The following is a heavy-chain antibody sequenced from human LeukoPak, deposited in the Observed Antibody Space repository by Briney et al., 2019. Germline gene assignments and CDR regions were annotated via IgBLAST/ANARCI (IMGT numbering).Heavy chain of an antibody. D-gene: IGHD3-10*01. V-gene: IGHV6-1*01. Sequence: SQTLSLTCAISGDSVSSNSAAWNWIRQSPSRGLEWLGRTYYRSKWYNDYAVSVKSRITINPDTSKNQFSLQLNSVTAADTAVYYCARWEVRLNAFEMWGQGTMVTVSS. CDR3: ARWEVRLNAFEM. CDR1: GDSVSSNSAA. CDR2: TYYRSKWYN. J-gene: IGHJ3*02.